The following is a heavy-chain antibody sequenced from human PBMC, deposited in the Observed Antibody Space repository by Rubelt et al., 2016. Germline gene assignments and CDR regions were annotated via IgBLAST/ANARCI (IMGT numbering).Heavy chain of an antibody. CDR3: AKCLKSDSSGWPS. D-gene: IGHD6-19*01. CDR1: GFSFSNFA. CDR2: ISGSGGST. V-gene: IGHV3-23*04. Sequence: EVELVESGGSLVQPGGSLRVSCAASGFSFSNFAMSWVRQAPGKGLEWVSAISGSGGSTYYADSVKGRVTHSRDNSKNALYMQMNGPRAEDTAVYYCAKCLKSDSSGWPSWGQGTLVTVSS. J-gene: IGHJ4*02.